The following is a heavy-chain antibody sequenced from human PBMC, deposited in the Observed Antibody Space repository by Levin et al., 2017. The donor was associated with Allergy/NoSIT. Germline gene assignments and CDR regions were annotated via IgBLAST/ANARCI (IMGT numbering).Heavy chain of an antibody. CDR3: ARAETVAGDAFDS. Sequence: SETLSLTCTVSGGSISSYYWSWIRQPPGKGLEWIGYIYYSGSTNYNPSLKSRVTISVDTSKNQFSLKLSSVTAADTAVYYCARAETVAGDAFDSWGQGTMVTVSS. CDR2: IYYSGST. D-gene: IGHD6-19*01. CDR1: GGSISSYY. V-gene: IGHV4-59*01. J-gene: IGHJ3*02.